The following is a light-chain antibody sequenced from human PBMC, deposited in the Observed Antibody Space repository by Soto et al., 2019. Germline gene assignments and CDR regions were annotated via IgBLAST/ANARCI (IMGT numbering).Light chain of an antibody. CDR3: SSFTSSSTVV. CDR2: EVS. V-gene: IGLV2-14*01. Sequence: QSALTQPASVSGSPGQSITISCTGTSSDIGYYNYVSWYQHHPGKAPKLLIYEVSKRPSGASNRFSGSRSDNTASLTISGLQAEDEADYYCSSFTSSSTVVFGGGTKVTVL. J-gene: IGLJ2*01. CDR1: SSDIGYYNY.